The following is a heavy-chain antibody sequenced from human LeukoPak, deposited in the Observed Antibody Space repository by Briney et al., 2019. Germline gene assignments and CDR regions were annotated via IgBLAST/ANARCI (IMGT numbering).Heavy chain of an antibody. CDR3: AELGITMIGGV. CDR1: GFTFSSYE. CDR2: ISSSGSTI. J-gene: IGHJ6*04. Sequence: GGTLRLSCAASGFTFSSYEMNWVRQAPGKGLEWVSYISSSGSTIYYADSVKGRFTISRDNAKNTLYLQMNSLRAEDTAVYYCAELGITMIGGVWGKGTTVTISS. V-gene: IGHV3-48*03. D-gene: IGHD3-10*02.